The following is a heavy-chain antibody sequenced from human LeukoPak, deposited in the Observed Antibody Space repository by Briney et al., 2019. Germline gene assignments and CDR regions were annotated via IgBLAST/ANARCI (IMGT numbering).Heavy chain of an antibody. V-gene: IGHV3-7*01. Sequence: GGSLRLSCAASGFTFSSYWMSWVRQAPGKGLEWVANIKQDGSEKYYVDSVKGRFTISRDNAKNSLYLQMNSLRAEDTAVYYCARGMITFGGVIAFIDYWGQGILVTVSS. D-gene: IGHD3-16*02. J-gene: IGHJ4*02. CDR3: ARGMITFGGVIAFIDY. CDR1: GFTFSSYW. CDR2: IKQDGSEK.